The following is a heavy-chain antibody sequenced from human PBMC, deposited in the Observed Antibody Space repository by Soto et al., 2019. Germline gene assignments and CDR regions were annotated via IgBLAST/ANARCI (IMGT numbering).Heavy chain of an antibody. J-gene: IGHJ4*02. Sequence: GGSLRLSCAASGFTFSNAWMNWVRQAPGKGLEWVGRIKSKTDGGTTDYAAPVKGRFTISRDDSKNTLYLQMNSLKTEDTAVYYCTILYYDFWSGYLASRGDYWGQGTLVTVSS. CDR2: IKSKTDGGTT. CDR1: GFTFSNAW. D-gene: IGHD3-3*01. CDR3: TILYYDFWSGYLASRGDY. V-gene: IGHV3-15*07.